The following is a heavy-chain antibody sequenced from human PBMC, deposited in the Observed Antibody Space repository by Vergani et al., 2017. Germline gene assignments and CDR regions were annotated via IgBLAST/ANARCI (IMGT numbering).Heavy chain of an antibody. V-gene: IGHV4-61*02. Sequence: QVQLQESGPGLVKPSQTLSLTCTVSGGSISSGSYYWSWIRQPAGKGLEWIGEINHSGSTNYNPSLKSRVTISVDTSKNQFSLKLSSVTAADTAVYYCARGVGGTYYMDVWGKGTTVTVSS. CDR3: ARGVGGTYYMDV. D-gene: IGHD4-23*01. J-gene: IGHJ6*03. CDR2: INHSGST. CDR1: GGSISSGSYY.